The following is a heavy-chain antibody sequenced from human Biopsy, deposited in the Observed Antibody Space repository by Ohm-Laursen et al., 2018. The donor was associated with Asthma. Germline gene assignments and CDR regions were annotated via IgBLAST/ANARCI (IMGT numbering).Heavy chain of an antibody. CDR1: GYNFISIA. CDR3: ARTYYDFLTGQVKDVFGV. Sequence: SVKVSCKASGYNFISIAIHWVHQAPGQRLEWMGWVNTGNGDTKYSQKFQGRVTITRDTSASTAYMELRSLRSEDTATYYCARTYYDFLTGQVKDVFGVWGQGTMVTVSS. J-gene: IGHJ3*01. D-gene: IGHD3-9*01. CDR2: VNTGNGDT. V-gene: IGHV1-3*04.